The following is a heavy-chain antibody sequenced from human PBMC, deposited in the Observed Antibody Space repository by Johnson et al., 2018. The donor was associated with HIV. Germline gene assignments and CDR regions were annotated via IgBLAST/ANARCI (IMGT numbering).Heavy chain of an antibody. CDR1: GFTFSDYY. V-gene: IGHV3-11*04. J-gene: IGHJ3*02. CDR3: ARLRDGYNFDAFDI. D-gene: IGHD5-24*01. CDR2: ISSGGNTI. Sequence: QEQLVESGGGLVQPGGSLRLFCAASGFTFSDYYMNWIRQTPGKGLEWVSYISSGGNTIYYADSVKGRFTISRDNAKNSLYLQMNSLTDEDTALYYCARLRDGYNFDAFDIWGQGTMVTVSS.